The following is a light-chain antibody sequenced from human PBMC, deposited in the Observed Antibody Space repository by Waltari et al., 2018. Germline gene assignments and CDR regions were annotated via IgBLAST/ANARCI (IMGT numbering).Light chain of an antibody. V-gene: IGKV1-39*01. CDR1: ENVNNY. CDR3: QHGYGTPRT. J-gene: IGKJ1*01. Sequence: DIQMTQSPSSLSASVGDRVTITCRASENVNNYLNWYQQKPGKAPKLLIYKASTLQSGVPSRFSGRGSGTDYTFTISSLQSEDVATYYCQHGYGTPRTFGQGTKVEIK. CDR2: KAS.